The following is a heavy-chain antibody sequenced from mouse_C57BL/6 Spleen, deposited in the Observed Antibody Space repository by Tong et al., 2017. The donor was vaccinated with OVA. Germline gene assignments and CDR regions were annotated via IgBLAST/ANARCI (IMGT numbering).Heavy chain of an antibody. CDR1: GYAFSSSW. J-gene: IGHJ4*01. CDR2: IYPGDGDT. Sequence: VQLQESGPELVKPGASVKISCKASGYAFSSSWMNWVKQRPGKGLEWIGRIYPGDGDTNYNGKFKGKATLTADKSSSTAYMQLSSLTSEDSAVYFCARVEVYYDSLDAMDYWGQGTSVTVSS. D-gene: IGHD2-4*01. CDR3: ARVEVYYDSLDAMDY. V-gene: IGHV1-82*01.